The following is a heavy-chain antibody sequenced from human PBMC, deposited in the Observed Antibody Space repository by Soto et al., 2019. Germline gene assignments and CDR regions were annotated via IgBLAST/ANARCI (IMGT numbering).Heavy chain of an antibody. Sequence: PGGSLRLSCAASGFTFDDYAMHWVRQAPGKGLEWVSGISWNSGSIGYADSVKGRFTISRDNSKSTLYLQMNSLRAEDTALYYCAKGRSYYYYYGVEVWGQGTTVTVSS. V-gene: IGHV3-9*01. CDR1: GFTFDDYA. CDR2: ISWNSGSI. CDR3: AKGRSYYYYYGVEV. J-gene: IGHJ6*02.